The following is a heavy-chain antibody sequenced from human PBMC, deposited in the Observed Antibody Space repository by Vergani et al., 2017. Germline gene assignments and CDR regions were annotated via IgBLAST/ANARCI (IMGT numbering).Heavy chain of an antibody. V-gene: IGHV3-23*01. J-gene: IGHJ6*03. CDR1: GFTFSSYA. CDR3: AKPMAPLVYYYYMDV. D-gene: IGHD3-10*01. Sequence: EVQLLESGGGLVQPGGSLRLSCAASGFTFSSYAMSWVRQAPGKGLEWVSAISGSGGSTYYADSVKGRFTISRDNAKNSLYLQMNSLRAEDTALYYCAKPMAPLVYYYYMDVWGKGTTVTVSS. CDR2: ISGSGGST.